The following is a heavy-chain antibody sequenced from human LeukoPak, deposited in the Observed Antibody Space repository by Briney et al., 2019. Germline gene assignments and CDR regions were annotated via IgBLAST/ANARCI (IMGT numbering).Heavy chain of an antibody. CDR3: ARGRPLPAAIRFPFLAAFDI. V-gene: IGHV4-30-4*08. CDR2: IYYSGST. CDR1: GGSISSGDYY. J-gene: IGHJ3*02. Sequence: PSETLCLTCTVSGGSISSGDYYWNWIRQPPAKGLEWIGYIYYSGSTYYNPSLKSRVTISVDTSKNQFSLKLSSVTAADTAVYYCARGRPLPAAIRFPFLAAFDIWGQGTMVTVSS. D-gene: IGHD2-2*01.